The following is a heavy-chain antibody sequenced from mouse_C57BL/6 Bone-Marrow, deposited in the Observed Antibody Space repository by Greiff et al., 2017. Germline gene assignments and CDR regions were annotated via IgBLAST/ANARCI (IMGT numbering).Heavy chain of an antibody. Sequence: QVQLQQPGAELVKPGASVKLSCKASGYPFTSYWMHWVKQRPGQGLEWIGMIHPNSGSTNYNEKFKSKATLTVDKSSSTAYMQLSSLTSEDSAVYYCARSYYYGSSYRYVDVWGTGTTVTVSS. J-gene: IGHJ1*03. CDR1: GYPFTSYW. CDR3: ARSYYYGSSYRYVDV. D-gene: IGHD1-1*01. CDR2: IHPNSGST. V-gene: IGHV1-64*01.